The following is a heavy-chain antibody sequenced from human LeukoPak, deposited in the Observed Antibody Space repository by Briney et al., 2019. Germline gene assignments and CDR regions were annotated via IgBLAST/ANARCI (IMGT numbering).Heavy chain of an antibody. Sequence: PSETLSLTCAVCGGSFSGYYWSWIRQPPGKGLEWIGEINHSGSTNYNPSLKSRVTISVDTSKNQFSLKLSSVTAADTAVYYCARGPSVLLWFGEYYGMDVWGQGTTVTVSS. J-gene: IGHJ6*02. CDR3: ARGPSVLLWFGEYYGMDV. CDR2: INHSGST. CDR1: GGSFSGYY. D-gene: IGHD3-10*01. V-gene: IGHV4-34*01.